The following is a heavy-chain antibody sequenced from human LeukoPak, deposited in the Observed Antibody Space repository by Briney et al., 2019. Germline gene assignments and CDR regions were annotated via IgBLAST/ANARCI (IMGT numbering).Heavy chain of an antibody. V-gene: IGHV3-15*01. CDR3: TTSNSIMITFGGVIVSDY. CDR2: INSKTDGGTT. J-gene: IGHJ4*02. CDR1: GFTFSDAW. D-gene: IGHD3-16*02. Sequence: PGGSLRLSCAASGFTFSDAWMGWGRQSPGKGLEGFGRINSKTDGGTTDYAAPVKGIFTISRDDSKNTLYLQMNSLKTEDTAVYYCTTSNSIMITFGGVIVSDYWGQGTLVTVSS.